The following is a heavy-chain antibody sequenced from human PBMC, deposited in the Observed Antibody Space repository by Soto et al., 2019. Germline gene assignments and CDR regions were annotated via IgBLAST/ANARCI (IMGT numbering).Heavy chain of an antibody. Sequence: SETLSLTCTVSGGSISSSSYYWGWIRQPPGKGLEWIGSIYYSGSTYYNPSLKSRVTISVDTSKNQFSLKLSSVTAADTAVYYCARLGFLLAGTPKYYFDYWGQGTLVTVSS. CDR2: IYYSGST. CDR3: ARLGFLLAGTPKYYFDY. V-gene: IGHV4-39*01. J-gene: IGHJ4*02. CDR1: GGSISSSSYY. D-gene: IGHD6-13*01.